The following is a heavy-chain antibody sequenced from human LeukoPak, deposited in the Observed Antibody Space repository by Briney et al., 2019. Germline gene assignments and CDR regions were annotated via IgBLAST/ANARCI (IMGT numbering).Heavy chain of an antibody. CDR1: SYTFTSYG. CDR3: ARVIAARLGGYYYYYMDV. J-gene: IGHJ6*03. V-gene: IGHV1-18*01. CDR2: ISAYNGNT. D-gene: IGHD6-6*01. Sequence: ASVKVSCKASSYTFTSYGTSWVRQAPGQGLEWMGWISAYNGNTNYAQKLQGRVTMTTDTSTSTAYMELRSLRSDDTAVYYCARVIAARLGGYYYYYMDVWGKGTTVTVSS.